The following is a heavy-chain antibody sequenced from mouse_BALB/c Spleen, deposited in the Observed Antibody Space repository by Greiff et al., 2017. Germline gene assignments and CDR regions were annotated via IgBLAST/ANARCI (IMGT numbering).Heavy chain of an antibody. CDR3: ARYSSWGGFAY. D-gene: IGHD4-1*01. CDR2: IRSGSSTI. V-gene: IGHV5-17*02. J-gene: IGHJ3*01. CDR1: GFTFSSFG. Sequence: EVKLMESGGGLVQPGGSRKLSCAASGFTFSSFGMHWVRQAPEKGLEWVAYIRSGSSTIYYADTVKGRFTISRDNPKNTLFLQMTSLRSEDTAMYYCARYSSWGGFAYWGQGTLVTVSA.